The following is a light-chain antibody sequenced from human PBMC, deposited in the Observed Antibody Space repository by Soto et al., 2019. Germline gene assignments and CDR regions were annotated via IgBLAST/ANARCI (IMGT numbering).Light chain of an antibody. CDR1: SGSIASNY. Sequence: NFMLTQPHSVSESPGKTVTISCTRSSGSIASNYVQWYQQRPGSAPTTVIYEDNQRPSGVPDRFSGSIDSSSNSASLTISGLTTEDEADYYCQSYDSRNVVFGGGTKVTVL. V-gene: IGLV6-57*04. CDR3: QSYDSRNVV. CDR2: EDN. J-gene: IGLJ2*01.